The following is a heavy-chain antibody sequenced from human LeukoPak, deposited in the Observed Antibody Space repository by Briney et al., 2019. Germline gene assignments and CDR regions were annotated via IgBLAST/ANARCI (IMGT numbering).Heavy chain of an antibody. J-gene: IGHJ4*02. D-gene: IGHD5-12*01. Sequence: SETLSLTYTVSGGSISSSSYYWGWIRQPPGKGLEWIGSIYYSGSTYYNPSLKSRVTISVDTSKNQFSLKLSSVTAADTAVYYCARATYGYDVFDYWGQGTLVTVSS. CDR1: GGSISSSSYY. V-gene: IGHV4-39*07. CDR3: ARATYGYDVFDY. CDR2: IYYSGST.